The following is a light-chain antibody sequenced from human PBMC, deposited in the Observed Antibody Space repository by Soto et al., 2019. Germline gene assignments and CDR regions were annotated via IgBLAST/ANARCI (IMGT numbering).Light chain of an antibody. J-gene: IGLJ3*02. CDR2: EVR. CDR3: SAYTARSTLV. V-gene: IGLV2-14*01. Sequence: QSALTQPASVSGSAGQSITISCSGTMRDVGAYNLVSWYQQHPGTAPKLIIYEVRNRPSVFSSRFSGSRSGNTASLTISGLQPEDEGDYYCSAYTARSTLVFGGWTKVTVL. CDR1: MRDVGAYNL.